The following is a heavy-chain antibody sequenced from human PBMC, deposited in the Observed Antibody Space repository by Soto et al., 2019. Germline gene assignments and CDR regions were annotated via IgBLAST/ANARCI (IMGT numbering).Heavy chain of an antibody. CDR3: GRDGLGVFCLCNDSYGDPLYS. Sequence: PSETLSLTCAVSGFSITSGYFWGWIRQPPGKGLEWIGSIFHTGTTHYSPSLKNRATIFLDRSKNQFSLKLTSVTAADTAIYYCGRDGLGVFCLCNDSYGDPLYSWGQGARVTVSS. CDR1: GFSITSGYF. D-gene: IGHD3-16*01. J-gene: IGHJ4*02. V-gene: IGHV4-38-2*01. CDR2: IFHTGTT.